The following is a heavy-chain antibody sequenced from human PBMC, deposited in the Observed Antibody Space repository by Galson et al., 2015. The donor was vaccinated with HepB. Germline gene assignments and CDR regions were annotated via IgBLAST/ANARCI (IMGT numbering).Heavy chain of an antibody. D-gene: IGHD2-21*01. V-gene: IGHV3-23*01. CDR1: GFTFSSYA. CDR3: AKDRLVWGIVVVNPGYDAFDI. Sequence: SLRLSCAASGFTFSSYAMSWVRRAPGKGLQWVSAISGSGGTTYYADSVKGRFTISRDNSKNTLYLQMNSLRAEDTAEYYCAKDRLVWGIVVVNPGYDAFDIWGQGTMVTVSS. CDR2: ISGSGGTT. J-gene: IGHJ3*02.